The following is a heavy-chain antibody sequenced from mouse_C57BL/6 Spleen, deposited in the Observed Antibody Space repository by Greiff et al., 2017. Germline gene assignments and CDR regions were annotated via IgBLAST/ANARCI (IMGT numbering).Heavy chain of an antibody. CDR3: ARWGGSSYENWYFDV. CDR1: GYTFTSSW. Sequence: QVQLQQPGAELVRPGTSVKLSCKASGYTFTSSWMHWVKQRPGQGLEWIGVIDPSDSYTTYNQKFNGKATLTVYTSSITAYMQLSSMTSEGSAVYYCARWGGSSYENWYFDVWGKGTTVTVSS. J-gene: IGHJ1*03. CDR2: IDPSDSYT. D-gene: IGHD1-1*01. V-gene: IGHV1-59*01.